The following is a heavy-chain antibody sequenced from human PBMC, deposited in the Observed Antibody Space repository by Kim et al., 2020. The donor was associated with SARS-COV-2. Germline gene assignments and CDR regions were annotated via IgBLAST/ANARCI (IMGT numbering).Heavy chain of an antibody. J-gene: IGHJ3*02. D-gene: IGHD4-17*01. Sequence: GESLKISCKGSGYSFTSYWIGWVRQMPGKGLEWMGIIYPGDSDTRYSPSFQGQVTISADKSISTAYLQWSSLKASDTAMYYCARTTVVTPAGFSFDIWGQGTMVTVSS. CDR1: GYSFTSYW. CDR2: IYPGDSDT. CDR3: ARTTVVTPAGFSFDI. V-gene: IGHV5-51*01.